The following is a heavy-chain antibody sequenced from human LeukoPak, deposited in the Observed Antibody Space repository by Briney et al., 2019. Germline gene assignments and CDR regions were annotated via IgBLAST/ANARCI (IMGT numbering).Heavy chain of an antibody. V-gene: IGHV1-2*02. CDR1: GYTFTGYY. Sequence: ASVKVSCKSSGYTFTGYYMHWVRQAPGQGLEWMGWINPNSGGTHYAQKFQGRVTMTRDTSISTAYMELTSLTSDDTAVYYCARGSSSSLYKYYFDYWGQGTLVTVSS. CDR2: INPNSGGT. CDR3: ARGSSSSLYKYYFDY. D-gene: IGHD6-13*01. J-gene: IGHJ4*02.